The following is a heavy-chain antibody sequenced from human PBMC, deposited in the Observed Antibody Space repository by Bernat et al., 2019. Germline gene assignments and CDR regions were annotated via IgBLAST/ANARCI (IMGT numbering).Heavy chain of an antibody. Sequence: VQLMESGGDLVQPGRSLRLSCAASGFTFSSYGMHWVRQAPGKGLEWVAVISYDGSDQYYADSVEGRFAISRDNSKNTLHLQMNSLRVDDTAVYYCAKRRQANCGGDCYSGFDYWGQGTLVTVSS. CDR1: GFTFSSYG. D-gene: IGHD2-21*02. V-gene: IGHV3-30*18. CDR3: AKRRQANCGGDCYSGFDY. CDR2: ISYDGSDQ. J-gene: IGHJ4*02.